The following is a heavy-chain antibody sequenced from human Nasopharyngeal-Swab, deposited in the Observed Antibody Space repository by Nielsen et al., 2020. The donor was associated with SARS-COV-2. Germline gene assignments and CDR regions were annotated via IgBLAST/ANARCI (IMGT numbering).Heavy chain of an antibody. CDR3: ASGGSGSNYYMDV. CDR1: GGSMNSDNFY. CDR2: IYSSGST. J-gene: IGHJ6*03. Sequence: SKTLSLTCTVSGGSMNSDNFYWGWIRLPPGKGLDWIGNIYSSGSTYFNPSLKGRVTISLDTSKNQFSLRLYSVTAADTAVYYCASGGSGSNYYMDVWGKGTTVTVSS. D-gene: IGHD3-22*01. V-gene: IGHV4-39*07.